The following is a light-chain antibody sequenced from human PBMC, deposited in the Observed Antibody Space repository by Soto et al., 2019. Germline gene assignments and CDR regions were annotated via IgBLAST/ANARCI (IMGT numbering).Light chain of an antibody. V-gene: IGKV3-15*01. CDR1: QSVNNN. CDR2: GAS. J-gene: IGKJ4*01. CDR3: QQYHNWPPLT. Sequence: EIVMTQSPATLSVSPGERAALSCRASQSVNNNLAWYQQKPGQAPRLLIYGASTRATGIPARFSGSGSGTEFTLTISSLQSEGFAVYYCQQYHNWPPLTFGGGTKVEIK.